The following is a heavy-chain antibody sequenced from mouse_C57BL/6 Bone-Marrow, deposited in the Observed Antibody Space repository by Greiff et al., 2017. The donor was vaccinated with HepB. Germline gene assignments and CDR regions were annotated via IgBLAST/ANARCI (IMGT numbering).Heavy chain of an antibody. CDR3: ARSPPHWYFDV. CDR2: INPGSGGT. Sequence: VQLQQSGAELVRPGTSVKVSCKATGYAFTNYLIEWVKQRPGQGLEWIGVINPGSGGTNYNEKFKGKATLTADKSSSTAYMQLSSLTSEDSAVYFCARSPPHWYFDVWGTGTTVTVSS. CDR1: GYAFTNYL. V-gene: IGHV1-54*01. J-gene: IGHJ1*03.